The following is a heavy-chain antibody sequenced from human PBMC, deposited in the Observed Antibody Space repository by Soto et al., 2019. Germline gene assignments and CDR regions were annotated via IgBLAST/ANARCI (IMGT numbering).Heavy chain of an antibody. J-gene: IGHJ4*02. D-gene: IGHD3-3*01. Sequence: ASVKVSCKASGYTFTSYGIDWVRQAPGQGLEWMGWISANNGNTNYAQKLQGRVTMTTNTSTSTAYMELRSLRSDDTAVYYCAKDLRYYDFWSGSHYFDYWGQGTLVTVSS. CDR1: GYTFTSYG. CDR3: AKDLRYYDFWSGSHYFDY. V-gene: IGHV1-18*01. CDR2: ISANNGNT.